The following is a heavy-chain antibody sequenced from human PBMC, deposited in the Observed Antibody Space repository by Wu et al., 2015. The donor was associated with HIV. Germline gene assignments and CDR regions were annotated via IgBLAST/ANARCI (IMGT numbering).Heavy chain of an antibody. Sequence: QAQLVQSGAEVKKPGASVRVSRKASGYTFPDYYIHWARQAPGQGLEWMGWINPNTGSAKYTQTFQGRVTLTTDTSVSTAYMELSGLRSDDTAVYFCARDELFRVDDAFDMWGQGTMVTVSS. V-gene: IGHV1-2*02. J-gene: IGHJ3*02. CDR1: GYTFPDYY. CDR3: ARDELFRVDDAFDM. CDR2: INPNTGSA. D-gene: IGHD2-15*01.